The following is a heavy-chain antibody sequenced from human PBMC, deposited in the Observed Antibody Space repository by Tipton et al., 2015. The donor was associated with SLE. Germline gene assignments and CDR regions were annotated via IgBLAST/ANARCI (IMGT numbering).Heavy chain of an antibody. V-gene: IGHV4-59*12. D-gene: IGHD2/OR15-2a*01. CDR1: GGSMNSWY. J-gene: IGHJ5*02. CDR3: ARYRTFGTNRGFDP. CDR2: VDDSGRT. Sequence: GLVKPSETLSLTYTVSGGSMNSWYWSWIRQTPGTGLEYIGYVDDSGRTNYNPSLLSRVTISVVSSKNQFSLKVNSVTAADTAVYYCARYRTFGTNRGFDPWGQGTLVTVSS.